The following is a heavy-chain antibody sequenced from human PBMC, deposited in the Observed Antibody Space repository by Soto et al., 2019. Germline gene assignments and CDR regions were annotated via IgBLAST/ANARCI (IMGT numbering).Heavy chain of an antibody. J-gene: IGHJ3*02. Sequence: PGGSLRLSCAASGFIFSNYAMSWVRQAPGKGLEWVSTISGSGGRTYYADSVKGRFTISRDNSKNTQHLQMNSLRVEDTAAYYCGSAFGSGPGAAIDMWGQGIKVTVSS. V-gene: IGHV3-23*01. D-gene: IGHD3-10*01. CDR1: GFIFSNYA. CDR2: ISGSGGRT. CDR3: GSAFGSGPGAAIDM.